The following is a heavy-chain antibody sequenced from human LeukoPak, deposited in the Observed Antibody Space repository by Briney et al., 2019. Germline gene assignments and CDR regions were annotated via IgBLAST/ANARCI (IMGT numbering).Heavy chain of an antibody. V-gene: IGHV4-34*01. J-gene: IGHJ4*02. CDR2: INHSGST. CDR3: ARGRYDFWSGYYPYYFDY. CDR1: GFIFTNYF. D-gene: IGHD3-3*01. Sequence: PGGSLRLSCAASGFIFTNYFMSWIRQPPGKGLEWIGEINHSGSTNYNPSLKSRVTISVDTPKNQFSLKLSSVTAADTAVYYCARGRYDFWSGYYPYYFDYWGQGTLVTVS.